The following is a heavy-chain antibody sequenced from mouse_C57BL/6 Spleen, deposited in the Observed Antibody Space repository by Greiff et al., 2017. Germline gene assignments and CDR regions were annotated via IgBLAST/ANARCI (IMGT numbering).Heavy chain of an antibody. D-gene: IGHD1-1*01. V-gene: IGHV1-81*01. CDR3: RTVVENWYFDV. J-gene: IGHJ1*03. Sequence: QVQLQQSGAELARPGASVKLSCKASGYTFTSYGIRWVKQRTGQGLEWIGEIYPSSGNTYYNEKFKGKATLTADKSSSTAYMGLRSLTSEDSAVCCCRTVVENWYFDVWGTGTTVTVSS. CDR2: IYPSSGNT. CDR1: GYTFTSYG.